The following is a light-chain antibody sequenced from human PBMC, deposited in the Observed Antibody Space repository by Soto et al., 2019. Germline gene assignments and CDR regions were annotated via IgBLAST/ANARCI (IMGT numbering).Light chain of an antibody. CDR3: QTWGTGIHVV. CDR1: SGHSSYA. J-gene: IGLJ2*01. Sequence: QLVLTQSPSASASLGASVKLTCTLSSGHSSYAIAWHQQQPEKGPRYLMKLNSDGSHSKGDGIPDRFSGSSSGAERYLTSSSLQAEAEADYYCQTWGTGIHVVFGGGTKLTVL. CDR2: LNSDGSH. V-gene: IGLV4-69*01.